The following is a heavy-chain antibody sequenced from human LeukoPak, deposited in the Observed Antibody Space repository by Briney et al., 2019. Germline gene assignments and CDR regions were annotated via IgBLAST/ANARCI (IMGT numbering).Heavy chain of an antibody. V-gene: IGHV4-61*02. CDR2: IYTSGST. CDR3: ARGYCSGGSCSFYAFDI. J-gene: IGHJ3*02. Sequence: SETLSLTCTVSGGSISSGSYYWSWIRQPAGKGLEWIGRIYTSGSTNYNPSLKSRVTISVDTSKNQFSLKLSSVTAADTAVYYCARGYCSGGSCSFYAFDIWGQGTMVTVSS. CDR1: GGSISSGSYY. D-gene: IGHD2-15*01.